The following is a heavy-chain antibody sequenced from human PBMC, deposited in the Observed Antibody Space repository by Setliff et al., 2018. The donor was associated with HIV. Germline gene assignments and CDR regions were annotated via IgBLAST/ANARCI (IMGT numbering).Heavy chain of an antibody. V-gene: IGHV4-59*01. D-gene: IGHD3-22*01. CDR3: ARVLDSYDSSPYYFDY. CDR1: GASIRSFH. J-gene: IGHJ4*02. Sequence: SETLSLTCTVSGASIRSFHWSWIRQPPGKGLEWIGYIYYSGSANYTPSLKSRVTISPDTSKSQFSLKLSSVTAADTAMYYCARVLDSYDSSPYYFDYLGQGTLVTVSS. CDR2: IYYSGSA.